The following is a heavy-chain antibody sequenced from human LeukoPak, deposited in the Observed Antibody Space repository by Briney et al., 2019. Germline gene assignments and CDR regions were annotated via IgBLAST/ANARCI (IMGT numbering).Heavy chain of an antibody. CDR1: GFTFSNYW. D-gene: IGHD2-21*02. V-gene: IGHV3-74*01. CDR2: INSDGSSI. J-gene: IGHJ4*02. CDR3: GRSVVTASLVDY. Sequence: PGGSLRLSCAASGFTFSNYWMYWVRHAPGKGLVWVSRINSDGSSINYADSVKGRFTISRDNAENTLYLQMSSLRAEDTAVYYCGRSVVTASLVDYCGQGTLVTVSS.